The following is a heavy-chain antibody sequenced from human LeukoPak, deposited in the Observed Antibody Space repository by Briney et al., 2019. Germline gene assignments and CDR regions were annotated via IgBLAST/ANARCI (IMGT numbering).Heavy chain of an antibody. J-gene: IGHJ6*04. D-gene: IGHD3-10*02. CDR3: AELGITMIGGV. V-gene: IGHV3-20*04. Sequence: PGGSLRLTCAASGFTFDDYAMSWVRQAPGKGLEWVSGINWNGDSTNYADSVKGRFTISRDNAKNSLYLQMNSLRAEDTAVYYCAELGITMIGGVWGKGTTVTISS. CDR1: GFTFDDYA. CDR2: INWNGDST.